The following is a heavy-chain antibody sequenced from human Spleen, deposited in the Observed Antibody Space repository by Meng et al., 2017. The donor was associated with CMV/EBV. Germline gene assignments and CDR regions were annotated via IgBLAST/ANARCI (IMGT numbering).Heavy chain of an antibody. CDR1: GGSISSGSYY. D-gene: IGHD6-6*01. CDR2: IYTSGST. CDR3: AREYSSSPTFDY. Sequence: QVPLQESGPGMVKPSQTLSLTCTVCGGSISSGSYYWSWIRQPAGKGLEWIGRIYTSGSTNYNPSLKSRVTISVDTSKNQFSLKLSSVTAADTAVYYCAREYSSSPTFDYWGQGTLVTVSS. V-gene: IGHV4-61*02. J-gene: IGHJ4*02.